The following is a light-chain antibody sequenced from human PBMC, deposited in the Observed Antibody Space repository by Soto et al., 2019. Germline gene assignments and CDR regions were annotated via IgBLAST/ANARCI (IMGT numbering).Light chain of an antibody. CDR2: KAS. Sequence: DIPMTQSPSTLSASVGDRVTITCRANQSISSWLAWYQQKPGKGPKLLIYKASDLESGVPSRFSGSRSGTEFTLTISNLQPDDFATYYCQQYSTFSYTFGRGTKLEIK. J-gene: IGKJ2*01. V-gene: IGKV1-5*03. CDR3: QQYSTFSYT. CDR1: QSISSW.